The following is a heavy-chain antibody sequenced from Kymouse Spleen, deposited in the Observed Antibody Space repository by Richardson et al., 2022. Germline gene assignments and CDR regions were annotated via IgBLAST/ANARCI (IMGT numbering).Heavy chain of an antibody. D-gene: IGHD6-6*01. CDR1: GFTFSSYG. CDR2: ISYDGSNK. V-gene: IGHV3-30*18. Sequence: QVQLVESGGGVVQPGRSLRLSCAASGFTFSSYGMHWVRQAPGKGLEWVAVISYDGSNKYYADSVKGRFTISRDNSKNTLYLQMNSLRAEDTAVYYCAKQSIAALDYWGQGTLVTVSS. CDR3: AKQSIAALDY. J-gene: IGHJ4*02.